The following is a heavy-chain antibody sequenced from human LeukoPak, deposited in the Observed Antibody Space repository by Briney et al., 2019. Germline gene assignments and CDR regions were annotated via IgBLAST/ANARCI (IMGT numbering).Heavy chain of an antibody. D-gene: IGHD3-10*01. V-gene: IGHV3-7*04. Sequence: GGALRLACASSGFTFSNYWMSWVRQSPGRGLEWVANIDQDGSTEYYVDSVGGRFTVSRDNAKNSVYLQIDSLRAEGTAVYYCARADNYGSILDYWGRGTLVTVSS. CDR2: IDQDGSTE. CDR3: ARADNYGSILDY. CDR1: GFTFSNYW. J-gene: IGHJ4*02.